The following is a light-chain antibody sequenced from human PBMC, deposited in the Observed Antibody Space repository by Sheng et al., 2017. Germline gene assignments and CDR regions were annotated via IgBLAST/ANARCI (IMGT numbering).Light chain of an antibody. J-gene: IGLJ3*02. V-gene: IGLV3-21*02. CDR3: QVWDGTSDQEV. Sequence: SYELTQPPSVSVAPGQTARITCGGSYIGRKTVHWYQQKPGQAPVLVVHDDSDRPSGIPERFSGSNSGNTATLTITWVEAGDEADYYCQVWDGTSDQEVFGGGTKLTVL. CDR2: DDS. CDR1: YIGRKT.